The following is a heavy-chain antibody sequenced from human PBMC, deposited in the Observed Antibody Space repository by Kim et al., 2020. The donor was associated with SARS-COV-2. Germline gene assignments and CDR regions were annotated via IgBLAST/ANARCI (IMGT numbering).Heavy chain of an antibody. D-gene: IGHD6-13*01. Sequence: VKGKLPISRDNSKNTLYLQMSSLRAEDTAVYYCVKRGSSWSPYYYYGMDVWGQGTTVTVSS. V-gene: IGHV3-64D*09. CDR3: VKRGSSWSPYYYYGMDV. J-gene: IGHJ6*02.